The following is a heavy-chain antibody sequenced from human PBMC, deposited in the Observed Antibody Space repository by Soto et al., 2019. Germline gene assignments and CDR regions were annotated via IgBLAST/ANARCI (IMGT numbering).Heavy chain of an antibody. CDR3: ARDQEGTIFGVVIINYYYGMDV. CDR2: ISSSGSTI. J-gene: IGHJ6*02. D-gene: IGHD3-3*01. Sequence: GGSLRLSCAASGFTLSDYYMSWIRQAPGKGLEWVSYISSSGSTIYYADSVKGRFTISRDNAKNSLYLQMNSLRAEDTAVYYCARDQEGTIFGVVIINYYYGMDVWGQGTTVTVSS. V-gene: IGHV3-11*01. CDR1: GFTLSDYY.